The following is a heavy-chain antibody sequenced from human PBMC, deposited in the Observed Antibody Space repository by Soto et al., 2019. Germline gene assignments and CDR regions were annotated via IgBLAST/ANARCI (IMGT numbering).Heavy chain of an antibody. CDR3: AREVPRPHRFDS. J-gene: IGHJ5*01. D-gene: IGHD3-10*01. Sequence: SVKVSCKASGGTFSSYAISWVRQAPGQGLEWMGGIIPIFGTANYAQKFQGRVTITADESTSTAYMELSSLRSEDTAVYYCAREVPRPHRFDSWGQGALVTVSS. V-gene: IGHV1-69*13. CDR2: IIPIFGTA. CDR1: GGTFSSYA.